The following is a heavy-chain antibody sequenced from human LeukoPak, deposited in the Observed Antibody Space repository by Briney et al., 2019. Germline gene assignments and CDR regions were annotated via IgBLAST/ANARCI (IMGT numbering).Heavy chain of an antibody. CDR3: ARDSSPGYCSGGSCFKTPSQRYYYGMDV. J-gene: IGHJ6*02. CDR1: GFTFSSYS. V-gene: IGHV3-30-3*01. D-gene: IGHD2-15*01. CDR2: ISYDGSNK. Sequence: AGGSLRLSCAASGFTFSSYSMNWVRQAPGKGLEWVAVISYDGSNKYYADSVKGRFTISRDNSKNTLYLQMNSLRAEDTAVYYCARDSSPGYCSGGSCFKTPSQRYYYGMDVWGQGTTVTVSS.